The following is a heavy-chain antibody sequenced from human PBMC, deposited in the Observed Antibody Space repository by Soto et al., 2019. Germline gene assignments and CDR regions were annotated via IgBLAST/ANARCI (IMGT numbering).Heavy chain of an antibody. CDR2: ISGSGGST. D-gene: IGHD6-6*01. Sequence: GGSLRLSCAASAFTFSSYAMSWVRQAPGKGLEWVSAISGSGGSTYYADSVKGRFTISRDNSKNTLYLQMNSLRAEDTAVYYCAKGEYSSSFFGYWGQGTLVTVSS. V-gene: IGHV3-23*01. CDR3: AKGEYSSSFFGY. J-gene: IGHJ4*02. CDR1: AFTFSSYA.